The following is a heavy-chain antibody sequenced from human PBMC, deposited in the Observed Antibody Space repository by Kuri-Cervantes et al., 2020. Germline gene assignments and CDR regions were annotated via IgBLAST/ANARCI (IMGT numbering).Heavy chain of an antibody. J-gene: IGHJ4*02. Sequence: SQTLSLTCAVYGGSFSGYYWSWIRQPPGKGLEWIGEINHSGSTNYNPSLKSRVTISVDTSKNQFSLKLSSVTAVDTAVYYCARDIMVRGVIRDYWGQGTLVTVSS. CDR1: GGSFSGYY. V-gene: IGHV4-34*01. CDR2: INHSGST. D-gene: IGHD3-10*01. CDR3: ARDIMVRGVIRDY.